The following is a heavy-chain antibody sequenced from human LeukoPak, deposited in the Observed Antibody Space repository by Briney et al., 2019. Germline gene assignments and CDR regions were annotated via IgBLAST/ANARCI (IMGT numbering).Heavy chain of an antibody. J-gene: IGHJ4*02. CDR3: ARGFSFPYYFDN. CDR2: ISGSGGNI. Sequence: PGGSLRLSCAASGFTFSSYEMNWVRQAPGKGLEWVSYISGSGGNIYYADSVKGRFTITRDNAKNSLFLQMNSLRGEDTAVYYCARGFSFPYYFDNWGQGTLVTVSS. CDR1: GFTFSSYE. D-gene: IGHD3-16*01. V-gene: IGHV3-48*03.